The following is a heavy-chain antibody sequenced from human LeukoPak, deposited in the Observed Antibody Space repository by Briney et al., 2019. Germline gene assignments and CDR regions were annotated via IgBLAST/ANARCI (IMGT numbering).Heavy chain of an antibody. Sequence: GGSLRLSCAASGFTFDDYAMHWVRQAPGKGLEWASGIGWNSGSIGYADSVKGRFTISRDNAKNSLYLQMNSLRAEDTALYYCAKEGVYSSGWYYFDYWGQGTLVTVSS. J-gene: IGHJ4*02. V-gene: IGHV3-9*01. D-gene: IGHD6-19*01. CDR3: AKEGVYSSGWYYFDY. CDR1: GFTFDDYA. CDR2: IGWNSGSI.